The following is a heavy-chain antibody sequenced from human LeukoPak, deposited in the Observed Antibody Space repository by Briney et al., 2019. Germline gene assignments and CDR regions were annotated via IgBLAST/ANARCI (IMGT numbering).Heavy chain of an antibody. CDR1: GYSISSGYY. CDR2: IYHSGST. Sequence: KTSETLSLTCAVSGYSISSGYYWGWIRQPPGKGLESIWSIYHSGSTYYNPSLKSRVTISVDTSKNQFSLKLSSVTAADTAVYYCARVKYSSGWYYCFDYWGQGTLVTVSS. V-gene: IGHV4-38-2*01. CDR3: ARVKYSSGWYYCFDY. J-gene: IGHJ4*02. D-gene: IGHD6-19*01.